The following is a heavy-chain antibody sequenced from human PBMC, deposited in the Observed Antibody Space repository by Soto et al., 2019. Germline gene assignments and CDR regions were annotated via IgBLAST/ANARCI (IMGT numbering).Heavy chain of an antibody. CDR1: GGTFSSFT. CDR3: AKDRRADWESYYYYAMDV. Sequence: VQPVQSGAEVKKPGSSVKVSCKASGGTFSSFTISWVRQAPGQGLEWMGGIIPIYGTANYAQKFQGRVTITADASTRTAYMELSSLRSEDTAVYYCAKDRRADWESYYYYAMDVWGQGTTVTVSS. J-gene: IGHJ6*02. D-gene: IGHD1-26*01. V-gene: IGHV1-69*01. CDR2: IIPIYGTA.